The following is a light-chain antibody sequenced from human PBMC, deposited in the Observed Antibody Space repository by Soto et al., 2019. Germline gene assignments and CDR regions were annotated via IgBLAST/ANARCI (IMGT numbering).Light chain of an antibody. Sequence: DIQMIHVSTSLCASVRDRVTVSFQASQNINDDLNWYQQKPGRAPKLLIDDASNLGAGVTSRFRGSGSGTDFTFSISRLQPEDIATYYCQQYENLTTFGQGTRLEIK. CDR2: DAS. CDR1: QNINDD. V-gene: IGKV1-33*01. CDR3: QQYENLTT. J-gene: IGKJ5*01.